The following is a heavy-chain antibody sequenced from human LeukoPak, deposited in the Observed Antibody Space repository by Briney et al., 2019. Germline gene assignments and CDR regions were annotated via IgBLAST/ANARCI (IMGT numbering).Heavy chain of an antibody. D-gene: IGHD6-19*01. CDR3: ARDPTNTSGRYAYHDY. J-gene: IGHJ4*02. V-gene: IGHV1-18*04. CDR1: GYTYNHHG. Sequence: ASVKVSCKASGYTYNHHGISWVRQAPGQGLEWMGWVSCFNGDTYYAQKVQGRVTMTRDTSTTTAYMELRSLRSDDTALYYCARDPTNTSGRYAYHDYWGQGTLVTVSS. CDR2: VSCFNGDT.